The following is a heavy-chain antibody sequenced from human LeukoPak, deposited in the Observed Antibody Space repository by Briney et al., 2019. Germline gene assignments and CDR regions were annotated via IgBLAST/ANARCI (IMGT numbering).Heavy chain of an antibody. Sequence: GASVKVSCKASGYTFTSYAMNWVRQAPGQGLEWMGWINTNTGNPTYAQGFTGRFVFSLDTSVSTAYLQISSLKAEDTAVYYRARDLPTTENYYGSGSPAFDIWGQGTMVTVSS. D-gene: IGHD3-10*01. CDR2: INTNTGNP. CDR3: ARDLPTTENYYGSGSPAFDI. J-gene: IGHJ3*02. V-gene: IGHV7-4-1*02. CDR1: GYTFTSYA.